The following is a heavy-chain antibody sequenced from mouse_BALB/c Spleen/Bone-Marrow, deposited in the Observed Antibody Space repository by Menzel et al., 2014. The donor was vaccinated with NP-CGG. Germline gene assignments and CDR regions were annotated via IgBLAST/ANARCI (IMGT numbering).Heavy chain of an antibody. Sequence: VQLQQSGAELVKPGASVKLSCTASGFNIKYTYMHWVKQRPEQGLEWIGRIDPANGNTKYDPKFQGKATITADTSSNTAYLHLSSLTSEDTAVYYCARYRYYGSSYAMDYWGQGTSVTVSS. CDR1: GFNIKYTY. V-gene: IGHV14-3*02. J-gene: IGHJ4*01. CDR2: IDPANGNT. D-gene: IGHD1-1*01. CDR3: ARYRYYGSSYAMDY.